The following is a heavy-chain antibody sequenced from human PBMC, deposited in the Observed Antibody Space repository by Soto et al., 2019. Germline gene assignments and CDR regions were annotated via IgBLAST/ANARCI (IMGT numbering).Heavy chain of an antibody. CDR2: IYPGDSDT. Sequence: LNIYCHGPWCILPSYWIVWVRQMPGKGLEWIGIIYPGDSDTSNSPSFQGQVTISADNSIRTAYLQWSSLKASDTAMYYCARRCSSTSCCFDPWGQGTLVTVSS. CDR3: ARRCSSTSCCFDP. D-gene: IGHD2-2*01. V-gene: IGHV5-51*01. CDR1: WCILPSYW. J-gene: IGHJ5*02.